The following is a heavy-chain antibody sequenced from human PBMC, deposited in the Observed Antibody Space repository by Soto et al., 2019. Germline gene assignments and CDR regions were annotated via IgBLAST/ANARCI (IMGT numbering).Heavy chain of an antibody. J-gene: IGHJ4*02. CDR1: GGSISSYY. D-gene: IGHD4-17*01. Sequence: SETLSLTCTVSGGSISSYYWRWIRQPPGKGLEWIGYIYYSGSTNYNPSLKSRVTISVDTSKNQFSLKLSSVTAADTAVYYCARATTVTAMVMDYWGQGTLVTVSS. CDR2: IYYSGST. V-gene: IGHV4-59*01. CDR3: ARATTVTAMVMDY.